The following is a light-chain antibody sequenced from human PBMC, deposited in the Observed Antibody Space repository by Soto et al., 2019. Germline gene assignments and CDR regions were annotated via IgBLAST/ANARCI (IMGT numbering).Light chain of an antibody. CDR1: SSDVGFYNY. J-gene: IGLJ1*01. Sequence: QSALTQPASVSGSPGQSITISCTGTSSDVGFYNYVSWYQQHPGKAPKVMIYDVSNRPSGVSNRFSGSKSGNTASLTISGLQAEDEADYYCSSYTTISTFAFGTGTQVTVL. CDR3: SSYTTISTFA. CDR2: DVS. V-gene: IGLV2-14*01.